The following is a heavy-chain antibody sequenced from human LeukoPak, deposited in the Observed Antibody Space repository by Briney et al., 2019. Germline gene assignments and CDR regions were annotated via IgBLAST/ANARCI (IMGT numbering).Heavy chain of an antibody. CDR2: LNWNGDNT. CDR3: AREEGPYFDC. Sequence: GGSLRLSCAASGVTFHDHGMSWVRQVPGKGLEWVSALNWNGDNTGYADSVKGRFTISRDNAKKSLYLQMNSQTAEDTAYYYCAREEGPYFDCWGQGTLVTVSS. CDR1: GVTFHDHG. J-gene: IGHJ4*02. V-gene: IGHV3-20*04.